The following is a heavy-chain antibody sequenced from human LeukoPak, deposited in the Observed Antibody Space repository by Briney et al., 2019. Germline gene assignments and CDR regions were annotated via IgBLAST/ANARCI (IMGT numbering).Heavy chain of an antibody. Sequence: ESGPALVKPTQTLTLTCSFSGFSLTTSGMCVSWIRQPPGKALEWLARIDWDDDKYYSTSLKTRLTISKDTSKNQVVLAMTNMDPLDTATYYCARSRTVRYDSRGHYPFDYWGQGTLVTVSS. CDR1: GFSLTTSGMC. J-gene: IGHJ4*02. CDR3: ARSRTVRYDSRGHYPFDY. CDR2: IDWDDDK. D-gene: IGHD3-22*01. V-gene: IGHV2-70*11.